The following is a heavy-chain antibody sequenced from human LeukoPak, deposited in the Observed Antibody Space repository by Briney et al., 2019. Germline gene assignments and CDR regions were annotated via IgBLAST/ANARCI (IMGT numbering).Heavy chain of an antibody. J-gene: IGHJ4*02. V-gene: IGHV3-74*01. CDR3: ARGFAGTLFY. CDR1: GFTFRSYW. Sequence: GGSLRLSCAASGFTFRSYWMHWVRQAPGKGLVWVSRINRDGSSTNHADSVKGRFTISRDNAKNSLYLQMNSLRAEDTAVYYCARGFAGTLFYWGQGTLVTVSS. D-gene: IGHD6-13*01. CDR2: INRDGSST.